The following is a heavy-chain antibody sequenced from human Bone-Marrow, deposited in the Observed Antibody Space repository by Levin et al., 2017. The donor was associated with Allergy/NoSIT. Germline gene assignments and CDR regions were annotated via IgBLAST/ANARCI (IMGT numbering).Heavy chain of an antibody. D-gene: IGHD3-10*01. J-gene: IGHJ4*02. CDR2: IEQNGNEV. CDR3: SSRGY. V-gene: IGHV3-7*01. CDR1: GFTFGHYR. Sequence: GGSLRLSCSASGFTFGHYRMNWVRQVPGKGLEWVANIEQNGNEVHYVDSVRGRFTISRDNAKEMLYLEINSLRVEDTGVYFCSSRGYWGQGTLVTVSS.